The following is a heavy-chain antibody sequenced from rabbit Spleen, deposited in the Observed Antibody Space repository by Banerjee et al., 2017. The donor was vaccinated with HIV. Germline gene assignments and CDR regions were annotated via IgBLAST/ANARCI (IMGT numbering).Heavy chain of an antibody. V-gene: IGHV1S45*01. Sequence: QEPLKESGGGLVTPGGNLTLTCTASGFDISSYHMCWVRQAPGKGLEWIGCINTATAKAVYASWAKGRFTISKTSSTTVTLQMTSLTAADTATYFCARGTSATGAGGDLWGQGTLVTVS. J-gene: IGHJ4*01. D-gene: IGHD4-2*01. CDR2: INTATAKA. CDR3: ARGTSATGAGGDL. CDR1: GFDISSYH.